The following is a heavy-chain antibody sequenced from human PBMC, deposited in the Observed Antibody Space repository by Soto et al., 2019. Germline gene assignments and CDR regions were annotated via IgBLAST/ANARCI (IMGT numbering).Heavy chain of an antibody. V-gene: IGHV3-7*05. CDR1: GFTFSSYW. D-gene: IGHD3-3*01. CDR3: ARDTGETHYDLWSGYWNGMDV. J-gene: IGHJ6*02. CDR2: IKQDGSEK. Sequence: GGSLRLSCTASGFTFSSYWMTWVRQAPGKGLEWVANIKQDGSEKYYVDSVMGRFTISRDNAKNSLYLQMNSLRAEDTAVYYCARDTGETHYDLWSGYWNGMDVWGQGTTVTV.